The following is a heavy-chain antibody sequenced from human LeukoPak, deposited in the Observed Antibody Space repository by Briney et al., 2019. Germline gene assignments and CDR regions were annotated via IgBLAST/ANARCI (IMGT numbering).Heavy chain of an antibody. CDR2: IYYSGST. CDR1: GGSISSGDYY. CDR3: ARSIAARSPYYYYYYMDV. D-gene: IGHD6-6*01. Sequence: SETLSLTCTVSGGSISSGDYYWSWIRQPPGKGLEWIGYIYYSGSTYYNPSLKSRVTISVDTSKNQFSLKLSSVTAADTAVYYCARSIAARSPYYYYYYMDVWGKGTTVTVSS. V-gene: IGHV4-30-4*08. J-gene: IGHJ6*03.